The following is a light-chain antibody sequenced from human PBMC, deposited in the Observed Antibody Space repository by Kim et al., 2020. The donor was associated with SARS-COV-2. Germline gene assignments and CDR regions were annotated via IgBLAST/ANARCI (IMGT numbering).Light chain of an antibody. V-gene: IGKV1-5*03. J-gene: IGKJ2*03. CDR2: KAS. Sequence: SASVGDRVIITCRASQSISNWLSWYQQRPGKAPKLLISKASILESGVPSRFSGSGFGTEFTLTISSLQPDDCATYYCQRYDNYPYSFGQGTKLE. CDR1: QSISNW. CDR3: QRYDNYPYS.